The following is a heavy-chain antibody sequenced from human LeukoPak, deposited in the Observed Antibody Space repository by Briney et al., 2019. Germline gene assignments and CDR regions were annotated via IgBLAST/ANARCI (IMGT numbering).Heavy chain of an antibody. V-gene: IGHV1-18*01. CDR1: GYTFTSYG. CDR2: ISAYNGNT. CDR3: ARGPQRELLRSFHGMDV. Sequence: ASVKVSCKASGYTFTSYGISWVRQAPGQGLEWMGWISAYNGNTNYAQKLQGRVTMTTDTSTSTAYMELRSLRSDDTAVYYCARGPQRELLRSFHGMDVWGQGTTVTVSS. D-gene: IGHD1-26*01. J-gene: IGHJ6*02.